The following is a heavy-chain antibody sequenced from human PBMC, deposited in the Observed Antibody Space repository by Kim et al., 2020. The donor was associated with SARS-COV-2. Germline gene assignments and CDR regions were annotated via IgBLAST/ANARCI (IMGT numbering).Heavy chain of an antibody. J-gene: IGHJ6*02. D-gene: IGHD6-13*01. CDR1: GFTFSSYS. CDR2: ISSSSSCI. CDR3: ASIAAAGVEAYYYYGKDV. V-gene: IGHV3-21*01. Sequence: GGSLRLSCAASGFTFSSYSMNWVRQAPGKGLEWVSSISSSSSCIYYADSVKGRFTISRDNAKNSLYLQMNSLRAEDTAVYYCASIAAAGVEAYYYYGKDVWGQGTPVTVS.